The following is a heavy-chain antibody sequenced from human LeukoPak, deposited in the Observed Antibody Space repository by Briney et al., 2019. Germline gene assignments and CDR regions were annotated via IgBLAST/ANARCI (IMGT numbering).Heavy chain of an antibody. D-gene: IGHD3-9*01. CDR2: SSAYNGNT. V-gene: IGHV1-18*01. Sequence: ASVKVSCKASGYTFTSYGISWVRQAPAQGLEWMGWSSAYNGNTNYAQRLQGRVTMTTGTSTSTAYMELRSLRSDDTAVYYCAREGAPDILTGYGPNWGQGTLVTVSS. J-gene: IGHJ4*02. CDR3: AREGAPDILTGYGPN. CDR1: GYTFTSYG.